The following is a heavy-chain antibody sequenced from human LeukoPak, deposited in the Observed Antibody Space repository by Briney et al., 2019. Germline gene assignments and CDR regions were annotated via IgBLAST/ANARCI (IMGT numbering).Heavy chain of an antibody. CDR2: IYYSGST. CDR1: GGSISSGDYY. V-gene: IGHV4-30-4*01. J-gene: IGHJ3*02. D-gene: IGHD1/OR15-1a*01. CDR3: ARVEQTSDAFDI. Sequence: SETLSLTCTVSGGSISSGDYYWSWIRQPPGEGLEWIGYIYYSGSTYYNPSLKSRVTISVDTSKNQFSLKLSSVTAADTAEYYCARVEQTSDAFDIWDQGTMVTVSS.